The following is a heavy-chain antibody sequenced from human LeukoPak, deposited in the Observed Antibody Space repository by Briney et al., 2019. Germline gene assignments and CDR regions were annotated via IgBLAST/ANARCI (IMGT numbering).Heavy chain of an antibody. J-gene: IGHJ4*02. CDR1: GYTXTGYY. CDR2: INPNSGGT. CDR3: ARDHATGGPLPDY. V-gene: IGHV1-2*02. Sequence: ASVKVSCKASGYTXTGYYMHGVRQAPGQGLDWMGWINPNSGGTNYAQKFQGRVTMTRDTSISTAYMELSRLRSDDTAVYYCARDHATGGPLPDYWGQGTLVTVSS. D-gene: IGHD2-8*02.